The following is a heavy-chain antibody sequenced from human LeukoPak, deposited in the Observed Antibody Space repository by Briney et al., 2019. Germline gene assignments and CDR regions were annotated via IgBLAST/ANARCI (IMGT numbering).Heavy chain of an antibody. CDR2: MNPNSGNT. CDR1: GYTFTSYD. J-gene: IGHJ5*02. CDR3: ARDRIPYSGYEFGAYNWFDP. D-gene: IGHD5-12*01. V-gene: IGHV1-8*02. Sequence: ASVKVSCKASGYTFTSYDINWVRQATGQGLEWMGWMNPNSGNTGYAQKFQGRVTMTRDTSISTAYMELSRLRSDDTAVYYCARDRIPYSGYEFGAYNWFDPWGQGTLATVSS.